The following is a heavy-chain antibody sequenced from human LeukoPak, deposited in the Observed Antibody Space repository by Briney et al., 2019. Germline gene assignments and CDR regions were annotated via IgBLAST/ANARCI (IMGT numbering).Heavy chain of an antibody. CDR3: ARDHSRGWYSGDFDY. D-gene: IGHD6-19*01. CDR1: GFTEKISY. J-gene: IGHJ4*02. Sequence: GGPLSLSCAASGFTEKISYMLGVRDAPGKGREWVVVIWYDGSNKYYADSVKRRFTISRDNSKNTLYLQMNSLRVEDTAVDDCARDHSRGWYSGDFDYWGQGTLVTVSS. CDR2: IWYDGSNK. V-gene: IGHV3-33*08.